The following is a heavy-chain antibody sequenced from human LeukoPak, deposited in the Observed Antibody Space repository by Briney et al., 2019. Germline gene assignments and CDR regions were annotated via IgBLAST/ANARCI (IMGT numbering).Heavy chain of an antibody. CDR2: INHSGST. V-gene: IGHV4-34*01. CDR1: GGSFSGYY. Sequence: SETLSLTCAVYGGSFSGYYWSWIRQPPGKGLEWIGEINHSGSTNYNPSLKSRVTISVDTSKNQFSLKLSSVTAADTAVYYCARGVSWLSGYYYYGMDAWGQGTTVTVSS. CDR3: ARGVSWLSGYYYYGMDA. D-gene: IGHD1-26*01. J-gene: IGHJ6*02.